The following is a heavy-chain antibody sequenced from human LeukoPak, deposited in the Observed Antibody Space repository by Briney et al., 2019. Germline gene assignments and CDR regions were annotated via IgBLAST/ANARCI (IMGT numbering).Heavy chain of an antibody. CDR1: GVTFSSYA. CDR3: AKQIGYSGYKPFDY. J-gene: IGHJ4*02. V-gene: IGHV3-23*01. D-gene: IGHD5-12*01. CDR2: ISGSGGST. Sequence: GGSLRLSCAASGVTFSSYAMSWVRQAPGKGLEWVSAISGSGGSTYYADSVKGRFTISRDNSKNTLYLQMNSLRAEDTAVYYCAKQIGYSGYKPFDYWGQGTLVTVSS.